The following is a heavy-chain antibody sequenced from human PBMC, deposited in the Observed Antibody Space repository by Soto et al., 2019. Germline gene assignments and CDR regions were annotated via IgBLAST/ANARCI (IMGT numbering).Heavy chain of an antibody. CDR2: ISMSGSAK. Sequence: GGSLRLSCAASGFDFDSHNMNWVRQALGKGLEWISYISMSGSAKYYADSVKGRSTISRDNSKKSVYLQLNNLREEDTARYYCARGRSVPGVPLFDSWGQGIVVTVSS. CDR3: ARGRSVPGVPLFDS. J-gene: IGHJ4*02. V-gene: IGHV3-48*02. CDR1: GFDFDSHN. D-gene: IGHD3-10*01.